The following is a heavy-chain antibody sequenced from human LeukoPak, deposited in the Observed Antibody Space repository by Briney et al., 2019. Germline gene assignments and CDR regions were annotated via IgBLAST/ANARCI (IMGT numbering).Heavy chain of an antibody. Sequence: PGGSLRLSCAASGFTFSSYGMHRVRQAPGKGLEWVAIISYDGGNKYYADSVQGRFTISRDNSKNTLYLQMNSLRTEDTAVYYCAKALYSGSWYDDYWGQGTLVTVSS. V-gene: IGHV3-30*18. CDR1: GFTFSSYG. CDR3: AKALYSGSWYDDY. CDR2: ISYDGGNK. J-gene: IGHJ4*02. D-gene: IGHD6-13*01.